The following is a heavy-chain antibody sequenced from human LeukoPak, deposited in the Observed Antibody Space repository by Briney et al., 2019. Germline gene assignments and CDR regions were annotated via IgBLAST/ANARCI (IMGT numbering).Heavy chain of an antibody. CDR3: ARDSDSYYYYYMDV. CDR2: INPNSGGT. V-gene: IGHV1-2*02. J-gene: IGHJ6*03. D-gene: IGHD2-21*02. Sequence: ASVTVSCKASGYTFTGYYIHWVRQAPGQGLEWMGWINPNSGGTNYAQKFQGRVTMTRDTSISTAYMELSRLRSDDTAVYYCARDSDSYYYYYMDVWGKGTTVTVSS. CDR1: GYTFTGYY.